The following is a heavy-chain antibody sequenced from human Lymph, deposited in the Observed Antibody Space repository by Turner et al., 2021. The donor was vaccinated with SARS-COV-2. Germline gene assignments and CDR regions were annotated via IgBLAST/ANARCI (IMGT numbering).Heavy chain of an antibody. CDR3: ARDVERYNDFWSGYSGGYGLDV. Sequence: QVQLVQSGAEVKKPEASVKVSCKASGYTFTGYYMHWVRQAPGQGLEWMGWINPNSGGTNYAQKFQGRVTMTRDTSISTAYMELSRLRSDDTAVYYCARDVERYNDFWSGYSGGYGLDVWGQGTTVTVSS. V-gene: IGHV1-2*02. CDR2: INPNSGGT. J-gene: IGHJ6*02. CDR1: GYTFTGYY. D-gene: IGHD3-3*01.